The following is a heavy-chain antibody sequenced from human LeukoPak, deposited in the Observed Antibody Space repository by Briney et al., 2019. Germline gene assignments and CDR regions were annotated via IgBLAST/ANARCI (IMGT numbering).Heavy chain of an antibody. Sequence: SETLSLTCTVSGGSISSYYWSWIRQSPGKGLEWIAYIYYSGITNYNPSLKSRVTISVDTSENQFSLKLSSVTAADTAVYYCARLPVLLWFGEYQPNHYFDYWGQGTLVTVSS. CDR2: IYYSGIT. CDR3: ARLPVLLWFGEYQPNHYFDY. V-gene: IGHV4-59*08. J-gene: IGHJ4*02. CDR1: GGSISSYY. D-gene: IGHD3-10*01.